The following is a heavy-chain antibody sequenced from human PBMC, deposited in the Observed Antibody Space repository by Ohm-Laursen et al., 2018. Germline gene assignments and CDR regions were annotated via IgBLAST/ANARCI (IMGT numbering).Heavy chain of an antibody. J-gene: IGHJ3*02. CDR3: ARRMHKFTRKGGAFDM. Sequence: SDTLSLTCTVSGGSISSYYWNWIRQPPGKGLEWIGYFYSSGISDYNPSLKNRVTISLDPSKNQFSLRLRSVSAADTAVYYCARRMHKFTRKGGAFDMWGRGTVVTVSS. CDR2: FYSSGIS. V-gene: IGHV4-59*08. D-gene: IGHD1-1*01. CDR1: GGSISSYY.